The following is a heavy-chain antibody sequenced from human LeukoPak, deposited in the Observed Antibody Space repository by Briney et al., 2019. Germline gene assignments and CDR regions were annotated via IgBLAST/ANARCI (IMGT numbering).Heavy chain of an antibody. CDR1: GFTFSSYA. CDR3: AKNTPATMIVMVITYFDY. J-gene: IGHJ4*02. D-gene: IGHD3-22*01. CDR2: GRGSGGST. Sequence: WGSLRLSCAASGFTFSSYAMSWVRQAPWKWLDFVSAGRGSGGSTYYADSVKGRFTISRDNSKNTLYMQMTSLRDEDTAVYSCAKNTPATMIVMVITYFDYWGPGTLVTASS. V-gene: IGHV3-23*01.